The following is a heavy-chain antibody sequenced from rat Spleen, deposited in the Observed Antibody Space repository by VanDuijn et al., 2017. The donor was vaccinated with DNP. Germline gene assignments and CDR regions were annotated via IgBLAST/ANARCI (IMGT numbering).Heavy chain of an antibody. D-gene: IGHD1-4*01. CDR3: TTTGIRD. Sequence: EVQLVESGGDLVQPGRSLKLSCVASGFTFSNYYMAWVRQAPKKGLEWVASITSSGGGTSYRDSVKGRFTISRDNAKSRLYLQMNSLWSEDTATYYCTTTGIRDWGQGVMVTVSS. CDR1: GFTFSNYY. CDR2: ITSSGGGT. J-gene: IGHJ2*01. V-gene: IGHV5-20*01.